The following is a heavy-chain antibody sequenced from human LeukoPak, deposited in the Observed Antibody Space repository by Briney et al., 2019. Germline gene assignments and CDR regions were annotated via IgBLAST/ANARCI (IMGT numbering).Heavy chain of an antibody. Sequence: GGSLRLSCAASGFTFSDYYMSWIRQAPGKGLEWVAVISYDGSNKYYADSVKGRFTISRDNSKNTMYLQMNSLRAEDTATYYCAKGPVVPVATYYFDYWGQGTLVTVSS. V-gene: IGHV3-30*18. CDR1: GFTFSDYY. D-gene: IGHD2-2*01. CDR2: ISYDGSNK. J-gene: IGHJ4*02. CDR3: AKGPVVPVATYYFDY.